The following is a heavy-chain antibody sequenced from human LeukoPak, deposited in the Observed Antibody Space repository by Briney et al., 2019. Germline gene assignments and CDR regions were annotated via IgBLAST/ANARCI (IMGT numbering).Heavy chain of an antibody. Sequence: SETLSLTCTVSGGSISSSSYYWGWLRQPPGKGLEWIGSIYYSGSTYYNPSLKSRVTISVDTSKNQFSLKLSSVTAADTAVYCCARQSGYSYGYVDYWGQGTLVTVSS. D-gene: IGHD5-18*01. J-gene: IGHJ4*02. V-gene: IGHV4-39*01. CDR3: ARQSGYSYGYVDY. CDR1: GGSISSSSYY. CDR2: IYYSGST.